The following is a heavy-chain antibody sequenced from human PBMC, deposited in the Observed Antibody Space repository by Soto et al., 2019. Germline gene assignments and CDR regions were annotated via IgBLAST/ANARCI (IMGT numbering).Heavy chain of an antibody. V-gene: IGHV4-59*08. J-gene: IGHJ3*02. CDR3: ARHLPRAVNDWVNAFDI. CDR2: IYYSGSS. Sequence: QVQLQESGPGLVKPSETLSLTCTVSGGSISSYYWSWIRQPPGKGLEWIGYIYYSGSSNYNSSLKSRFTISVDRSKTQFSLQLPSVNAADTAVYHCARHLPRAVNDWVNAFDIWGQGTKVTVSS. CDR1: GGSISSYY. D-gene: IGHD1-1*01.